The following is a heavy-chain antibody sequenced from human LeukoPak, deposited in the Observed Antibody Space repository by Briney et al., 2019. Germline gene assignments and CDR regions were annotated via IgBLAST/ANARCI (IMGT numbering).Heavy chain of an antibody. V-gene: IGHV4-59*08. CDR3: ARRDSGGSYFDY. J-gene: IGHJ4*02. CDR1: GGSISSSY. D-gene: IGHD1-26*01. CDR2: IYYSGNT. Sequence: SETLSLTCTVSGGSISSSYWSWIRQPPGKGLEWIGYIYYSGNTNYNPSLKSRVTISVDTSKNQFSLKLTSVTAADTAVYYCARRDSGGSYFDYWGQGTLVTVSS.